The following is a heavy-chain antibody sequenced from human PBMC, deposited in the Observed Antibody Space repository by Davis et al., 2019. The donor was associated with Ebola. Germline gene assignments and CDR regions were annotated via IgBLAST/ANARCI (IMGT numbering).Heavy chain of an antibody. CDR3: ARRGEASPASGKYYFDY. J-gene: IGHJ4*02. Sequence: SLKISCAASGFTFDDYAMHWVRQAPGKGLEWVSGISWNSGSIGYADSVKGRFTISRDNSKNTLYLQMNSLRAEDTAVYYCARRGEASPASGKYYFDYWGQGTLVTVSS. D-gene: IGHD3-10*01. V-gene: IGHV3-9*01. CDR1: GFTFDDYA. CDR2: ISWNSGSI.